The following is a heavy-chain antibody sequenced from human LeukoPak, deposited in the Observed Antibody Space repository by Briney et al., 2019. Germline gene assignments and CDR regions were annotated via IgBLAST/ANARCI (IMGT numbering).Heavy chain of an antibody. V-gene: IGHV3-7*01. CDR3: ARDTGGGYSRYDY. CDR1: GFTFSRNW. CDR2: IKQDGSEK. J-gene: IGHJ4*02. Sequence: GGSLRLSCAASGFTFSRNWMTWVRQAPGKGLEWVANIKQDGSEKYYVDSVKGRFTISRDNAKNSLYLQMNSLRAEDTAVYYCARDTGGGYSRYDYWGRGTLVTVSS. D-gene: IGHD5-18*01.